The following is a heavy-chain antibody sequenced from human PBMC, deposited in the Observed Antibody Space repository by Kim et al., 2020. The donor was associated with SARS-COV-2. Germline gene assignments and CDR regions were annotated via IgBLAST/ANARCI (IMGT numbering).Heavy chain of an antibody. CDR1: GGSFSGYY. CDR2: INHSGST. J-gene: IGHJ6*01. D-gene: IGHD3-10*01. V-gene: IGHV4-34*01. CDR3: ARWTPAKSYSTTRRYSYYG. Sequence: SETLSLTCAVYGGSFSGYYWSWIRQPPGKGLEWIGEINHSGSTNYNPSLKSRVTISVDTSKNQFSLKLSSVTAADTAVYYCARWTPAKSYSTTRRYSYYG.